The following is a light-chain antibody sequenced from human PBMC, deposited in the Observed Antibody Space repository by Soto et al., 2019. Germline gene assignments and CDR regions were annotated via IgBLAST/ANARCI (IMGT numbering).Light chain of an antibody. CDR3: QQFGSTPLT. J-gene: IGKJ4*01. CDR2: SVS. CDR1: QNVNNNY. V-gene: IGKV3-20*01. Sequence: EIVLTQSPGTLSSSPGERATLSCRASQNVNNNYIAWYQQKPGLAPRLLIYSVSRRATGVPDRFSGSGSGADFTLTITGLEPEDFAVYFCQQFGSTPLTFGGGPNLEI.